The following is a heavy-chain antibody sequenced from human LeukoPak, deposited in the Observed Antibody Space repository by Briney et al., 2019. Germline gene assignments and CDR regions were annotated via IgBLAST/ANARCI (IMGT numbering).Heavy chain of an antibody. D-gene: IGHD3-10*01. CDR1: GYSISSGYY. Sequence: SETLSLTCTVSGYSISSGYYWGWIRQPPGKGLEWIGSIYHSGSTYYNPSLKSRVTISVDTSKNQFSLKLSSVTAADTAVYYCARRPITMVRGVTSNWFDPWGQGTLVTVSS. CDR3: ARRPITMVRGVTSNWFDP. CDR2: IYHSGST. J-gene: IGHJ5*02. V-gene: IGHV4-38-2*02.